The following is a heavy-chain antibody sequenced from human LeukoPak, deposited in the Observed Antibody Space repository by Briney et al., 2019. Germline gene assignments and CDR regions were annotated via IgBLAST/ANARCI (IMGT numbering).Heavy chain of an antibody. CDR2: ISAYNGNT. CDR3: ARGPLGYCTNGVCYKSDY. J-gene: IGHJ4*02. CDR1: VYTFTNYG. V-gene: IGHV1-18*01. D-gene: IGHD2-8*01. Sequence: GASVTVSYKPSVYTFTNYGIIWVRQAPGQGLEWMGWISAYNGNTNYAQKLQGRVTMTTDTSTSTAYMELRSLRSDDTAVYYCARGPLGYCTNGVCYKSDYWGQGTLVTVSS.